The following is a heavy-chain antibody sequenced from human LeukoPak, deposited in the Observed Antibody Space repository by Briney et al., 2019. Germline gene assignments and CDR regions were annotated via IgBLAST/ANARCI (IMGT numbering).Heavy chain of an antibody. CDR2: IYYSGST. Sequence: SETLSLTCTVSGGSISSYYWSWIRQPPGKGLEWIGYIYYSGSTYYNPSLKSRVTISVDTSKNQFSLKLSSVTAADTAVYYCARAGEAGGSSSWFYPYNWFDPWGQGTLVTVSS. D-gene: IGHD6-13*01. CDR1: GGSISSYY. V-gene: IGHV4-59*12. J-gene: IGHJ5*02. CDR3: ARAGEAGGSSSWFYPYNWFDP.